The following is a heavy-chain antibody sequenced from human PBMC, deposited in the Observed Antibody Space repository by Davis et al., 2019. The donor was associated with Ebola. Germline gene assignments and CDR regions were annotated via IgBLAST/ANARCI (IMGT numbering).Heavy chain of an antibody. CDR3: ARDDYGMDV. CDR1: GFTFSNYH. V-gene: IGHV3-33*01. J-gene: IGHJ6*02. CDR2: IWYDGSNK. Sequence: GGSLRLSCAASGFTFSNYHMHWVRQAPGKGLEWVAVIWYDGSNKYYADSVKGRFTISRDNSKNTLFVQMNNLRVEDTAVYYCARDDYGMDVWGQGTTVTVSS.